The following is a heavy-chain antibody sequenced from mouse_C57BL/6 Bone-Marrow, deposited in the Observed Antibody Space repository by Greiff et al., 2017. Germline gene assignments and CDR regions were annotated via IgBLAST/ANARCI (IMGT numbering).Heavy chain of an antibody. CDR3: ARAEGIYYDYGRFAY. CDR1: GYTFTSYT. J-gene: IGHJ3*01. Sequence: QVQLQQSGAELARPGASVKMSCKASGYTFTSYTMHWVKQRPGQGLEWIGYINPSSGSTKYNQKFKDKVTLTADKSSSTAYMQLGSLTSEDSAVYYCARAEGIYYDYGRFAYWGQGTLVTVSA. D-gene: IGHD2-4*01. CDR2: INPSSGST. V-gene: IGHV1-4*01.